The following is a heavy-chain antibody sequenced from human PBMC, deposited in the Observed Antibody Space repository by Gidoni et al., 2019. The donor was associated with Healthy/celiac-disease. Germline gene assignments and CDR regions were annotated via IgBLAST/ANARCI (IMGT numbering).Heavy chain of an antibody. CDR1: GGSFSGYY. Sequence: QVQLQQWGAGLLKPSETLSLTCAVDGGSFSGYYWSWIRQPPGKGLEWIGEINHSGSTNYNPSLKSRVTISVDTSKKQFSLKLSSVTAADTAVYYCARRTNNFPTDYWGQGTLVTVSS. CDR3: ARRTNNFPTDY. J-gene: IGHJ4*02. V-gene: IGHV4-34*01. CDR2: INHSGST.